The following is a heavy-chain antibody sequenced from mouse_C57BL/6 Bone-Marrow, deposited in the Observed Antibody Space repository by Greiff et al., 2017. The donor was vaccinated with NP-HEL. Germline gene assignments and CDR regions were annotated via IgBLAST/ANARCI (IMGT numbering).Heavy chain of an antibody. CDR3: ARLRQAWFAY. CDR2: IDPSDSYT. J-gene: IGHJ3*01. Sequence: QVQLQQSGAELVKPGASVKLSCKASGYTFTSYWMQWVKQRPGQGLEWIGEIDPSDSYTNYNQKFKGKATLTVDTSSSTAYMQLSSLTSEDSAVYYCARLRQAWFAYWGQGTLVTVSA. D-gene: IGHD2-12*01. CDR1: GYTFTSYW. V-gene: IGHV1-50*01.